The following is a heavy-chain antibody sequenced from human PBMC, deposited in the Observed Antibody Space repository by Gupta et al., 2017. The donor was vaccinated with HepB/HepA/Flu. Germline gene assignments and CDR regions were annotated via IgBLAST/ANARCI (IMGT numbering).Heavy chain of an antibody. V-gene: IGHV3-23*01. J-gene: IGHJ4*02. CDR1: GFTFRGFA. Sequence: EVQLLESGGALVQPGGSLRLSCAVSGFTFRGFAMNWCRQAPGKGLEWVSIISGSGDSTVYADYVKGRFTISRDNSQNTLYMQMNSLRAEETAIYYCAKGHGSYGDDDCKSRVLDSWGQGTMVTVSS. CDR3: AKGHGSYGDDDCKSRVLDS. D-gene: IGHD2-21*02. CDR2: ISGSGDST.